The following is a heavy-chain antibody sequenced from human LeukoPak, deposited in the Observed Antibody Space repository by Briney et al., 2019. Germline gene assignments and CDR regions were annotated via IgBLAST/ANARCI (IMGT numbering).Heavy chain of an antibody. CDR2: IWYDGSSK. CDR1: GFTFSNYG. Sequence: GRSLRLSCAASGFTFSNYGMHWVRQAPGKGLEWVAVIWYDGSSKYYGDSMKGRFTISRDNSKNTLYLQMNSLRAEDTAVYYCARPYYSSAWYGDAFDIWGQGTMVTVSS. J-gene: IGHJ3*02. CDR3: ARPYYSSAWYGDAFDI. V-gene: IGHV3-33*01. D-gene: IGHD6-19*01.